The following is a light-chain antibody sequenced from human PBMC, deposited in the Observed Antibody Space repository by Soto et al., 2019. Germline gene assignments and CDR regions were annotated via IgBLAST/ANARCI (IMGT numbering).Light chain of an antibody. J-gene: IGKJ1*01. V-gene: IGKV1-5*01. CDR2: DAS. CDR1: QSISSW. Sequence: DIQMTQSPSTLSASVGDRVTITCRASQSISSWLAWYQQKAGKAPKLLIYDASSLESGVPSRFSGSGSGTEFTLTISSLQADDFATYYCQQYYSYPTFGHGTKVEIK. CDR3: QQYYSYPT.